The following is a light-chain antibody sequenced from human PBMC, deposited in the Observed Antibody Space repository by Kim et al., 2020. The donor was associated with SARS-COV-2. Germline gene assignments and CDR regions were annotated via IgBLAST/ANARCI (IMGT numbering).Light chain of an antibody. CDR3: QQANSFPYT. J-gene: IGKJ2*01. CDR1: QRISSW. V-gene: IGKV1-12*01. Sequence: AAGGDRVTISCRERQRISSWFAWYQQKTGKAHNLLIFAASSLQSGVPSRFSGSGSGTDFSLTNSSLQPEDSATYYCQQANSFPYTFGQGTKLEI. CDR2: AAS.